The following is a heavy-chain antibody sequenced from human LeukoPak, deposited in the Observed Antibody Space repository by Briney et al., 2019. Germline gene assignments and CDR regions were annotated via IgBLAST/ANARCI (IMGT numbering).Heavy chain of an antibody. CDR3: ARALAAAGSKIDY. D-gene: IGHD6-13*01. CDR1: GGSISSYY. CDR2: IYYSGST. V-gene: IGHV4-59*01. Sequence: PSETLSLTCTVSGGSISSYYWSWIRQPPGKGLEWIGYIYYSGSTNYNPSLKSPVTISVDTSKNQFSLKLSSVTAADTAVYYCARALAAAGSKIDYWGQGTLVTVSS. J-gene: IGHJ4*02.